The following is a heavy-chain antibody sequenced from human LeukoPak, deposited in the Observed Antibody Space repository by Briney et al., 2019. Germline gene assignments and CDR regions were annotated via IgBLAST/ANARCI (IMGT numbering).Heavy chain of an antibody. V-gene: IGHV4-34*01. CDR1: GGSFSGYY. Sequence: SETLSLTCAVYGGSFSGYYWSWIRQPPGMGLEWIGEINHSGSTNYNPSLKSRVTISVDTSKNQFSLKLSSVTAADTAVYYCARAGSTMIDYWGQGTLVTVSS. J-gene: IGHJ4*02. CDR2: INHSGST. CDR3: ARAGSTMIDY.